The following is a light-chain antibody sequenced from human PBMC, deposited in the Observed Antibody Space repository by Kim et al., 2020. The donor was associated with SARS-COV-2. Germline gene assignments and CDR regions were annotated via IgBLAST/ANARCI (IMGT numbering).Light chain of an antibody. Sequence: DIQMTQSPSAMAASVGDRVTITCRASQDIGNSFAWFQQKPGKVPRPLIYAASTLQTGVPSRFSGSASGTEFTLTISSLQPEDFATYYCLQHNSYRWTFGQGTKVDIK. CDR1: QDIGNS. CDR2: AAS. J-gene: IGKJ1*01. V-gene: IGKV1-17*03. CDR3: LQHNSYRWT.